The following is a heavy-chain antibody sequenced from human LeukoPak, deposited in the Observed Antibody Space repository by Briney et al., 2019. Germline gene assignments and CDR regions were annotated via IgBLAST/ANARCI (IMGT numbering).Heavy chain of an antibody. D-gene: IGHD3-9*01. V-gene: IGHV3-23*01. CDR3: AKWGDFDILTGYYVSDF. CDR1: GFTFSNYA. CDR2: VTGRGGST. Sequence: GGSLRLSCVASGFTFSNYAMSWVRPAPGKRLEWVSAVTGRGGSTYYADSVKGRFTISRDNSRNTLFLQMNSLRAEDTAIYYCAKWGDFDILTGYYVSDFWGQGTLVTVSS. J-gene: IGHJ4*02.